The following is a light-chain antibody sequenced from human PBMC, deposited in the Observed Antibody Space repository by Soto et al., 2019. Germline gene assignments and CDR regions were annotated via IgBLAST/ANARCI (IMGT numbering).Light chain of an antibody. V-gene: IGLV1-51*01. CDR1: SAIIGGNS. J-gene: IGLJ1*01. CDR2: DDN. Sequence: QSVMTQPPSVYAAPGQKVTISGSGSSAIIGGNSVSWYQQLSGTAPKLLIYDDNKRPSGIPDRFSGSKSGTSATLGITGFQTGDEADYYCGSWDRSLSAYVFGTGTKLTVL. CDR3: GSWDRSLSAYV.